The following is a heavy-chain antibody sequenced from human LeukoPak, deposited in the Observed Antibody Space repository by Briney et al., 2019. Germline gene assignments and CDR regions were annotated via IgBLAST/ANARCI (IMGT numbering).Heavy chain of an antibody. D-gene: IGHD6-19*01. Sequence: ASVKVSCKASGYTFTYDYIHWVGQAPGQGIEWMGWINPISGGANYAQLFQGRVTMTRDTSISTAYMELSRLRSDDTAVYYCARGRFSSTGDFDYWGQGTLVTVSS. CDR1: GYTFTYDY. CDR2: INPISGGA. CDR3: ARGRFSSTGDFDY. J-gene: IGHJ4*02. V-gene: IGHV1-2*02.